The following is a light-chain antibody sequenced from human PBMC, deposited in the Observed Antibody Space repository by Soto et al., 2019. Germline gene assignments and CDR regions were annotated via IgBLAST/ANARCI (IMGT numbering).Light chain of an antibody. CDR1: SSDVGGYNY. CDR3: SSYTSSSTLVV. CDR2: EVS. V-gene: IGLV2-14*01. Sequence: QSALTQPASVSGSPGQSITISCTGTSSDVGGYNYVSWYQHHPGKAPKLMIFEVSNRPSGVSNRFSGSKSGNTASLTISGLQADDEADYYCSSYTSSSTLVVFGGGTKLIVL. J-gene: IGLJ2*01.